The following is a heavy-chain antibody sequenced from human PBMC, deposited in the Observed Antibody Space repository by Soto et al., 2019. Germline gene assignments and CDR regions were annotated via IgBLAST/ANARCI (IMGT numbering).Heavy chain of an antibody. V-gene: IGHV4-4*02. CDR3: ARSGVWGSYRYTNYFDY. CDR2: IYHSGST. D-gene: IGHD3-16*02. J-gene: IGHJ4*02. CDR1: GGSISSSNW. Sequence: QVQLQESGPGLVKPSGTLSLTCAVSGGSISSSNWWSWVRQPPGKGLEWIGEIYHSGSTNYNPSLKRRVTISVDKSKNQFALKLSSVTAADTAVYYCARSGVWGSYRYTNYFDYWGQGTLVTVSS.